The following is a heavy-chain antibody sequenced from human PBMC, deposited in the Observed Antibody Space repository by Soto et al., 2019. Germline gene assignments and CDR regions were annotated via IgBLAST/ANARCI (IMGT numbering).Heavy chain of an antibody. D-gene: IGHD1-1*01. Sequence: SETLSLTCSDSGFDISRGYHWSWVRQPPGKGLEWIGSIYPSVSSYHNPSLATRLRLSIDTSKNQFTLNLTSVTAADTALYFCAREKVGTTFFDNWGQGIQVTVSS. CDR3: AREKVGTTFFDN. V-gene: IGHV4-38-2*02. CDR1: GFDISRGYH. CDR2: IYPSVSS. J-gene: IGHJ4*02.